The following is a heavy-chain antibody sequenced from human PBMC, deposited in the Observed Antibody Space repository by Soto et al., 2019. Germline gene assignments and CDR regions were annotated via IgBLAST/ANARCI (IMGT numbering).Heavy chain of an antibody. V-gene: IGHV4-39*01. CDR1: GGSISSSSYY. J-gene: IGHJ4*02. D-gene: IGHD6-19*01. CDR2: IYYSGST. CDR3: ARHAVHCSGCTEY. Sequence: SDTLSLTCTVSGGSISSSSYYWGWIRQPPGKGQERIGSIYYSGSTYYNPSLKRRFTISVDTSKNQYSLKLSSVTAADTAVYYWARHAVHCSGCTEYWGQGTLVTVSS.